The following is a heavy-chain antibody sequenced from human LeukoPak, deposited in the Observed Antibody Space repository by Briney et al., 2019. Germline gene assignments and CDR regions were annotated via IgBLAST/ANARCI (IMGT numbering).Heavy chain of an antibody. CDR1: GFTFSNFG. Sequence: GGSLRLSCVASGFTFSNFGVHWVRQAPGKGLEWVAVISYNGHYEYYGESVKGRFTISRDNSKNTVSLQMDNLRIEDTAVYYCVRGGSPPTSTWSLDEWGQGTLVSVSS. J-gene: IGHJ4*02. D-gene: IGHD1-26*01. CDR2: ISYNGHYE. CDR3: VRGGSPPTSTWSLDE. V-gene: IGHV3-30*03.